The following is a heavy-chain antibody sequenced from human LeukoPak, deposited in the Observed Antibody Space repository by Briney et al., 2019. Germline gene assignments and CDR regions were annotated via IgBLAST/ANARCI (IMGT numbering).Heavy chain of an antibody. Sequence: PGGSLRLSCAASGFTFSSYAMHWVRQAPGKGLEWVAVISYDGSNKYYADSAKGRFTISRDNSKNTLYLQMNSLRAEDTAVYYCARDQMVRGVITSGHWGQGTLVTVSS. CDR2: ISYDGSNK. J-gene: IGHJ4*02. CDR3: ARDQMVRGVITSGH. V-gene: IGHV3-30*04. CDR1: GFTFSSYA. D-gene: IGHD3-10*01.